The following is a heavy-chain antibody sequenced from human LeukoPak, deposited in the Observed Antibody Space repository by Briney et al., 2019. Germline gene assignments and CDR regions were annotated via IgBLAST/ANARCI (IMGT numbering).Heavy chain of an antibody. CDR1: GRSFSGYC. CDR3: ARPRSLLAARYFDY. J-gene: IGHJ4*02. Sequence: TPSETLSLTCAVYGRSFSGYCWSWIRQPPGKGLEWIGEINHSGSTNYNPSLKSRVTISVDTSKNQFSLKLSSVTAADTAVYYCARPRSLLAARYFDYWGQGTLVTVSS. V-gene: IGHV4-34*01. CDR2: INHSGST. D-gene: IGHD2-15*01.